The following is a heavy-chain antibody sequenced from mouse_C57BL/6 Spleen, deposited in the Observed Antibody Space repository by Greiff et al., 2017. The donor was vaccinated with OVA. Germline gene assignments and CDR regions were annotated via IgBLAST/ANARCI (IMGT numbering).Heavy chain of an antibody. CDR1: GYTFTDYY. CDR3: ARGDGYYERDLAY. Sequence: QVHVKQSGAELVRPGASVKLSCKASGYTFTDYYINWVKQRPGQGLEWIARIYPGSGNTYYNEKFKGKATLTAEKSSSTAYMQLSSLTSEDSAVYVCARGDGYYERDLAYWGQGTLVTVSA. CDR2: IYPGSGNT. J-gene: IGHJ3*01. V-gene: IGHV1-76*01. D-gene: IGHD2-3*01.